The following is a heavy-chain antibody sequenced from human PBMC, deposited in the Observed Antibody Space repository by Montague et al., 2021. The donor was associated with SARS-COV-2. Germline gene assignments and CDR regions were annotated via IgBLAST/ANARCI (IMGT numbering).Heavy chain of an antibody. Sequence: SETLSLTCSVSGGSITDRTYYWGCIRQSPGKGLEWIGAINYSGTTYYNPSLKSRVTISLDTDKNQFSLKMTSVTAADTAAYYCARHWGIAAAGNWGQGTLVTVSS. CDR2: INYSGTT. CDR3: ARHWGIAAAGN. J-gene: IGHJ4*02. CDR1: GGSITDRTYY. V-gene: IGHV4-39*01. D-gene: IGHD6-13*01.